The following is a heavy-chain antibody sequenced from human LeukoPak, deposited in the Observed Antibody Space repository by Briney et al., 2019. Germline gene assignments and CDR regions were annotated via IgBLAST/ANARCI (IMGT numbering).Heavy chain of an antibody. Sequence: SETLSLTCTVSNGSMTSDSYYWAWVRQPPGKGLEWIGTIFYSGKTYYSASLKSRVTVSLDTSKKNFSLRLSSVTAADTAVYHCARLWIVATWFDAWGQGALVTVSS. D-gene: IGHD2-2*03. J-gene: IGHJ5*02. CDR2: IFYSGKT. CDR3: ARLWIVATWFDA. CDR1: NGSMTSDSYY. V-gene: IGHV4-39*02.